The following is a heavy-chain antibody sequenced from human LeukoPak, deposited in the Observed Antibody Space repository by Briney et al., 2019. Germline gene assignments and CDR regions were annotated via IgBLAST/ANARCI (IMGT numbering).Heavy chain of an antibody. CDR2: MLYDGSDK. J-gene: IGHJ4*02. Sequence: GGSLRPSSAHSGFTFSNYGMHSVCEAPGKRLESVAGMLYDGSDKYHADSVKGRFTISRDNSNNTLYTQMNSRRAEDTAVYNCAKGLYRSSSVRDQWGQGTLVTVSS. CDR3: AKGLYRSSSVRDQ. D-gene: IGHD6-6*01. CDR1: GFTFSNYG. V-gene: IGHV3-30*18.